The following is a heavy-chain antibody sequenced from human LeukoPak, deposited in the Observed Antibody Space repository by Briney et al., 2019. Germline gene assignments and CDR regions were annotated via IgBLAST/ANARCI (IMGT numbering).Heavy chain of an antibody. CDR2: INYSGST. Sequence: KPSETLSLTCTVSGGSISSSSYYWGWIRQPPGKGLEWIGSINYSGSTYYNPSLKSRVTISVDTSTTQFSLKLSSVTAADTAVYYCARLSDYWGQGTLVTVSS. CDR3: ARLSDY. J-gene: IGHJ4*02. V-gene: IGHV4-39*01. CDR1: GGSISSSSYY.